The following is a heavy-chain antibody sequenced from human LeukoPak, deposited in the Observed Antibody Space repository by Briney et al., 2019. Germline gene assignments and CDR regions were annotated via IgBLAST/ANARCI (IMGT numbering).Heavy chain of an antibody. Sequence: SETLSLTCTLSGDSISNTRYHWGWIRQPPGKGLEWIGSIYYSGATYYNPSLKSRVTIYVDTSRNHFSLKLSSVTAADTAVYHCAREIVSSVESWGQGSLVTVSS. V-gene: IGHV4-39*02. CDR1: GDSISNTRYH. J-gene: IGHJ4*02. CDR3: AREIVSSVES. D-gene: IGHD6-6*01. CDR2: IYYSGAT.